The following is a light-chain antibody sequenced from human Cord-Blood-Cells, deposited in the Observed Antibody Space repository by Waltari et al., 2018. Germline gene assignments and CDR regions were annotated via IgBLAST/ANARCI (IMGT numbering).Light chain of an antibody. CDR3: QQYYSYPRT. CDR2: AAS. CDR1: QGISSY. J-gene: IGKJ1*01. Sequence: AIRMTHSPSSFPAATGDRVTITCRASQGISSYLAWYQQKPGKAPKLLIYAASTLRSGVPSRFSGSGSGTDFTLTISCLQSEDFATYYCQQYYSYPRTFGQGTKVEIK. V-gene: IGKV1-8*01.